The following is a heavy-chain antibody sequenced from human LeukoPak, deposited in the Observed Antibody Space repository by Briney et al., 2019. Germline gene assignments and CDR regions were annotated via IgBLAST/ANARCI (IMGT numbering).Heavy chain of an antibody. CDR1: GFNFNTYW. V-gene: IGHV3-21*01. Sequence: PGGSLRLSCAASGFNFNTYWMSWVRQAPGKGLEWVSSISSSSSYIYYADSVKGRFTISRDNAKNSLYLQMNSLRAEDTAVYYCARAQIMGIGGQGTLVTVSS. CDR2: ISSSSSYI. J-gene: IGHJ4*02. CDR3: ARAQIMGI. D-gene: IGHD3-16*01.